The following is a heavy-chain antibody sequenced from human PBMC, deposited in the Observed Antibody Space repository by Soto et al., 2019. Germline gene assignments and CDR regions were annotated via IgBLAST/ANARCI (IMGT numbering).Heavy chain of an antibody. CDR3: ARDARPDYYDSSGYYYGVF. Sequence: GGSLRLSCAASGFTFSSYAMHWVRQAPGKGLEWVAVISYDGSNKYYADSVKGRFTISRDNSKNTLYLQMNSLRAEDTAVYYCARDARPDYYDSSGYYYGVFWGQGPLVTVSS. CDR2: ISYDGSNK. J-gene: IGHJ4*02. D-gene: IGHD3-22*01. CDR1: GFTFSSYA. V-gene: IGHV3-30-3*01.